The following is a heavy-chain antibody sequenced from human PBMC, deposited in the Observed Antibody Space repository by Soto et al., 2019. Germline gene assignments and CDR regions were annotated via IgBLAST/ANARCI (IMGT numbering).Heavy chain of an antibody. CDR3: ARVAGGGYSYDVSGYFDY. CDR1: GFTVSSNY. V-gene: IGHV3-53*01. J-gene: IGHJ4*02. CDR2: IYSGGST. D-gene: IGHD5-18*01. Sequence: GGSLRLSCAASGFTVSSNYMSWVRQAPGKGLEWVSVIYSGGSTYYADSVKGRFTISRDNSKNTLYLQMNSLRAEDTAVYYCARVAGGGYSYDVSGYFDYWGQGTLVTVSS.